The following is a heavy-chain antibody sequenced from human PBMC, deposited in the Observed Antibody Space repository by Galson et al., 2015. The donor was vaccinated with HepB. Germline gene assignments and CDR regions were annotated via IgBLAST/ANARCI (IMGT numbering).Heavy chain of an antibody. J-gene: IGHJ6*04. CDR3: ARESSSSNCYGMDV. Sequence: SLRLSCAASGFTFSSYGMHWVRQAPGKGLEWAAVIWYDGSNKYYADSVKGRFTISRDNSKNTLYLQMNSLRAEDAAIYYCARESSSSNCYGMDVRGEGTTVTVSS. CDR2: IWYDGSNK. V-gene: IGHV3-33*08. D-gene: IGHD6-13*01. CDR1: GFTFSSYG.